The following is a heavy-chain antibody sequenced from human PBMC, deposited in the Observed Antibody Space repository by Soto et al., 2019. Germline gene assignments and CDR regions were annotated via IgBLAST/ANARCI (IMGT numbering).Heavy chain of an antibody. CDR2: VYHSGTT. V-gene: IGHV4-31*03. Sequence: QVQLQESGPGLVKPSQTLSLTCTVSGASITSVGYSWTWIRQHPGKGLEWIGYVYHSGTTYYNPSLKSRATISVDTSKNKFNLRLTSVTAADTAIYYCAREGDGTTPGWFDPWGQGTLVTVSS. D-gene: IGHD2-15*01. CDR1: GASITSVGYS. CDR3: AREGDGTTPGWFDP. J-gene: IGHJ5*02.